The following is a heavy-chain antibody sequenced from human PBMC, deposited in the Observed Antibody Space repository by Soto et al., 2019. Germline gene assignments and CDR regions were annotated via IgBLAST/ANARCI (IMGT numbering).Heavy chain of an antibody. D-gene: IGHD3-10*01. CDR2: IYYSGST. CDR3: ARGATYYYGSGSYWV. Sequence: SATLSLTCTVSGGSISSYYWSWIRQPPGKGLEWIGYIYYSGSTNYNPSLKSRVTISVDTSKNQFSLKLSSVTAAETAVYYCARGATYYYGSGSYWVWGQGTTVTVSS. J-gene: IGHJ6*02. V-gene: IGHV4-59*01. CDR1: GGSISSYY.